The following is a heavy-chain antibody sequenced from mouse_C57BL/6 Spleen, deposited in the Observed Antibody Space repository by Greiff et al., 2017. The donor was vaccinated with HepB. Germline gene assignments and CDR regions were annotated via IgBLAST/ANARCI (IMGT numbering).Heavy chain of an antibody. J-gene: IGHJ4*01. CDR3: ARLRLRGYYAMDY. V-gene: IGHV1-55*01. Sequence: QVQLQQPGAALVKPGASVKMSCKASGYTFTSYWITWVKQRPGQGLEWIGDIYPGSGSTNYNEKFKSKATLTVDTSSSTAYLQLNSLTSEDSAVYYCARLRLRGYYAMDYWGQGTSVTVSS. CDR2: IYPGSGST. D-gene: IGHD3-2*02. CDR1: GYTFTSYW.